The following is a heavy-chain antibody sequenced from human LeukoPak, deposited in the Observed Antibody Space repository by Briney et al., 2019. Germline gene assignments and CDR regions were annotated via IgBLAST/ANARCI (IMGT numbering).Heavy chain of an antibody. Sequence: GASLKVSCKASGSTFTNFGISWVRQAPGQGLEWMGWINPNSGGTNYAQKFQGRVTMTRDTSITTAYMEMSRLRSDDTALYYCARSPHILTGENFDYWGQGTLVTVSS. CDR3: ARSPHILTGENFDY. CDR1: GSTFTNFG. D-gene: IGHD3-9*01. J-gene: IGHJ4*02. V-gene: IGHV1-2*02. CDR2: INPNSGGT.